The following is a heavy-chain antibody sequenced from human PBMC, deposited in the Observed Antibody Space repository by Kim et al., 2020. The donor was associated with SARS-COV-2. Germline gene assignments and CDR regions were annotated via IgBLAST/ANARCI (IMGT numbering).Heavy chain of an antibody. J-gene: IGHJ4*02. Sequence: SADAGKGRFTISSDNSKTTLYLKMNSLGAEDTAVYYCAKGGSGWYGVDYWGQGTLVTVSS. CDR3: AKGGSGWYGVDY. V-gene: IGHV3-33*06. D-gene: IGHD6-19*01.